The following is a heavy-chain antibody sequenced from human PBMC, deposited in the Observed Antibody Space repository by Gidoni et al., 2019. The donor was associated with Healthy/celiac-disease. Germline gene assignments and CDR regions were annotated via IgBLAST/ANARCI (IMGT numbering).Heavy chain of an antibody. CDR1: GYSFTSYW. D-gene: IGHD4-17*01. CDR3: ASLLYGDYEVTDY. V-gene: IGHV5-10-1*01. J-gene: IGHJ4*02. CDR2: IDPSDSDT. Sequence: EVQLVPSGAEVKRPGESLRISCKGSGYSFTSYWISWVRQMPGKGLEWMGRIDPSDSDTNYSPSFQGHVTISADKSISTAYLQWSSLKASDTAMYYCASLLYGDYEVTDYWGQGTLVTVSS.